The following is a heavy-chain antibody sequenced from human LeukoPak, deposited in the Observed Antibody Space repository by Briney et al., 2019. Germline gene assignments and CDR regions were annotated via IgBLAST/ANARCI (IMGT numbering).Heavy chain of an antibody. D-gene: IGHD2-2*01. Sequence: PSETPSLTCIVSGGSISNYYWSGIRQPPGKGLEWIGYIYYSGSTNYNPSLKSRVTISVDTSKNQFSLKLSSVTAADTAVYYCARGGTRPDYYFDYWGQGTLLTVSS. CDR2: IYYSGST. V-gene: IGHV4-59*01. CDR1: GGSISNYY. CDR3: ARGGTRPDYYFDY. J-gene: IGHJ4*02.